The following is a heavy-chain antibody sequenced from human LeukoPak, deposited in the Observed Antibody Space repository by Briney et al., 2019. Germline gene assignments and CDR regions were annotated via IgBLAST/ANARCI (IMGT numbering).Heavy chain of an antibody. CDR1: GGSISSSNW. J-gene: IGHJ5*02. CDR3: ASSGPPIAAAGTRWFDP. CDR2: IYHSGST. Sequence: SGTLSLTCAVSGGSISSSNWWSWVLQPPGKGLEWIVEIYHSGSTNYNPSLKSRVTISVDKSKNQFSLKLSSVTAADTAVYYCASSGPPIAAAGTRWFDPSGQGTLVTVSS. V-gene: IGHV4-4*02. D-gene: IGHD6-13*01.